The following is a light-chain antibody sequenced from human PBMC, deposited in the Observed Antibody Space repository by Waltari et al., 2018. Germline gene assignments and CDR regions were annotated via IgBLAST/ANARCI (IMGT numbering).Light chain of an antibody. CDR2: AAS. CDR3: QQSYNTPFT. V-gene: IGKV1-39*01. Sequence: DIQMTQSPLSLSASVGDRVAITCRASQSISSYLNWYQQKPGKAPKLLIYAASSLQSGVPSRFSGSGSGTDFTLTISSLQPEDFATYYCQQSYNTPFTFGPGTKVDLK. J-gene: IGKJ3*01. CDR1: QSISSY.